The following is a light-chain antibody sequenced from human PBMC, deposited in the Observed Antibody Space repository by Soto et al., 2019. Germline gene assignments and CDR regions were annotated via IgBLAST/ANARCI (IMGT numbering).Light chain of an antibody. J-gene: IGKJ5*01. Sequence: EIVLTQYPATLSLSPGQRATLSCRASQTISSNLLWYHQKPGQAPRLLIYDASNRATGIPARFSGSGSETDFTLTISSREPEDFAVYYCQHRMNWPLTFGQGTRLEIK. V-gene: IGKV3-11*01. CDR1: QTISSN. CDR2: DAS. CDR3: QHRMNWPLT.